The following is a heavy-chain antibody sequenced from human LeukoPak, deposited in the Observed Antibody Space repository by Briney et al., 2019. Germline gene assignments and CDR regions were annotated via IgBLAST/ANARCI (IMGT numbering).Heavy chain of an antibody. D-gene: IGHD6-19*01. CDR3: AKPTWGDGDSSGWSAFDY. V-gene: IGHV3-23*01. CDR1: GFTFSNYA. J-gene: IGHJ4*02. Sequence: GGSLRLSCTASGFTFSNYAMSWVRQAPGKGLEWVSDISGSGGSTYYADSVKGRFTVSRDNSKNTLYLQVSSLRAEDTAVYYCAKPTWGDGDSSGWSAFDYWGQGTLVTVSS. CDR2: ISGSGGST.